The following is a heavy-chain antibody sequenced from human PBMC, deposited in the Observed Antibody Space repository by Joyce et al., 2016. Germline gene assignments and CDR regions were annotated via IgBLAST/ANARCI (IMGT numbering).Heavy chain of an antibody. CDR2: FFYRGST. D-gene: IGHD5-12*01. J-gene: IGHJ4*02. Sequence: QVQLQESGPGLVKPSETLSLTCTVSGASVGTSPYYWTWVRQPPGEGLEWIGHFFYRGSTNYNPSLKSRFTISRDTSTNLFSLKLYAVTAADTAVYYCATLLEGGSGRGAWGQGTLVTVSS. CDR1: GASVGTSPYY. CDR3: ATLLEGGSGRGA. V-gene: IGHV4-61*01.